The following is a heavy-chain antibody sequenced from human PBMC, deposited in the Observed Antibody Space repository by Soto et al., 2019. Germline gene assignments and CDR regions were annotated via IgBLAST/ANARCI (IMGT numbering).Heavy chain of an antibody. CDR1: GFTFSSYG. CDR3: AKNGAPVGATSDFDY. CDR2: ISYDGSNK. Sequence: PGGSLRLSCAASGFTFSSYGMHWVRQAPGKGLEWVAVISYDGSNKYYADSVKGRFTISRDNSKNTLYLQMNSLRAEDTAVYYCAKNGAPVGATSDFDYWGQGTLVTVSS. V-gene: IGHV3-30*18. D-gene: IGHD1-26*01. J-gene: IGHJ4*02.